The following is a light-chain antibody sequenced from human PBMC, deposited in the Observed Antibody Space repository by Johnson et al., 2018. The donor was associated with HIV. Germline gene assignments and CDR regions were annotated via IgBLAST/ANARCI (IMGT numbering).Light chain of an antibody. V-gene: IGLV1-51*01. CDR3: GTWDGSLSGYV. CDR2: DNN. CDR1: SSNIGNNY. Sequence: QSILTQPPSVSAAPGQKVTISCSGSSSNIGNNYVSWYQQLPGTAPKLLIYDNNKRPSGIPARLSGSNSATSATLDITGLQPGDEADDYCGTWDGSLSGYVFGTGTKVTVL. J-gene: IGLJ1*01.